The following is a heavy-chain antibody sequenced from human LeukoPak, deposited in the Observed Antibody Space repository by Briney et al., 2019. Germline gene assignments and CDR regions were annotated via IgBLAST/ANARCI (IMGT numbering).Heavy chain of an antibody. CDR3: ARDRAIFGVVTHNYFDY. V-gene: IGHV1-46*01. CDR2: INPSGGST. D-gene: IGHD3-3*01. CDR1: GYTFTSYY. Sequence: ASXXVSCKASGYTFTSYYMHWVRQAPGQGLEWMGIINPSGGSTSYAQKFQGRVTMTRDTSTSTVYMELSSLRSEDTAVYYCARDRAIFGVVTHNYFDYWGQGTLVTVSS. J-gene: IGHJ4*02.